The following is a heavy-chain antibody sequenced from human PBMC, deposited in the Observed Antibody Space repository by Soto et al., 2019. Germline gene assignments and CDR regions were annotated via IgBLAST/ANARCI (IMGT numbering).Heavy chain of an antibody. D-gene: IGHD5-18*01. CDR1: GDSIRNYY. CDR3: ARLKRGYSYGSIIDF. CDR2: IFYSGST. V-gene: IGHV4-59*01. Sequence: SETLSLTCTVSGDSIRNYYWSWIRQPPRKGLEYIGYIFYSGSTNYNPSLKSRVAISVDTSRNQFALKLRSVTAADTATYYCARLKRGYSYGSIIDFWGRGTLVTVSS. J-gene: IGHJ4*01.